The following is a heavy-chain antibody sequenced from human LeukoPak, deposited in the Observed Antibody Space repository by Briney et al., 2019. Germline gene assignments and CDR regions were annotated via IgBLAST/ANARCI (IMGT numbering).Heavy chain of an antibody. CDR3: ARHWGDYVGNWFDP. D-gene: IGHD4-17*01. CDR2: IYYSGST. Sequence: PSETLSLTCTVSGGSISSYYWGWIRQPPGKGLEWIASIYYSGSTYYNPSLKSRVTISVDTSKNQFSLKLSSVTAADTAVYYCARHWGDYVGNWFDPWGQGTLVTVSS. J-gene: IGHJ5*02. V-gene: IGHV4-39*01. CDR1: GGSISSYY.